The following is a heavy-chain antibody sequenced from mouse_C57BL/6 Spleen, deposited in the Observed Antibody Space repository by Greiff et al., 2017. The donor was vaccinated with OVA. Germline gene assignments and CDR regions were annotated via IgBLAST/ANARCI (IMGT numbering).Heavy chain of an antibody. CDR3: ARQDYDYPDD. D-gene: IGHD2-4*01. V-gene: IGHV1-55*01. CDR1: GYTFTSYW. J-gene: IGHJ2*01. CDR2: IYPGSGST. Sequence: QVQLKQPGAELVKPGASVKMSCKASGYTFTSYWITWVKQRPGQGLEWIGDIYPGSGSTNYNEKFKSKATLTVDTSSSTAYMQLSSLTSEDSAVYYCARQDYDYPDDWGQGTTLTVSS.